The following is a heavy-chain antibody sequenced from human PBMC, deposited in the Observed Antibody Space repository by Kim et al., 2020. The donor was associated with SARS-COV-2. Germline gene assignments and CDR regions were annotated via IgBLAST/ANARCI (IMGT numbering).Heavy chain of an antibody. V-gene: IGHV4-59*13. CDR2: IYYSGST. J-gene: IGHJ4*01. CDR3: ARGGNILTGYSAMVEY. D-gene: IGHD3-9*01. Sequence: SETLSLTCTVSGVSISSYYWSWIRQPPGKGLEWIGYIYYSGSTNYNPSLKSRVTISVDTSKNQFSLKLSSVTAADTAVYYCARGGNILTGYSAMVEYWG. CDR1: GVSISSYY.